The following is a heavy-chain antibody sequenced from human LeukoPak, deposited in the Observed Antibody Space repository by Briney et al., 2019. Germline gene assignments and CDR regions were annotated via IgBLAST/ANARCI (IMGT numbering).Heavy chain of an antibody. CDR2: IHTSGST. D-gene: IGHD3-22*01. J-gene: IGHJ4*02. CDR1: GGSISRYY. V-gene: IGHV4-4*07. Sequence: SETLSLTCTVSGGSISRYYWSWIRQPAGKGLEWIGRIHTSGSTNYNPSLKSRVTISVDKSKNQFSLKLSSVNATDTSMYFCARARGDYFDSSGYFFDYWGQGTLVTIPS. CDR3: ARARGDYFDSSGYFFDY.